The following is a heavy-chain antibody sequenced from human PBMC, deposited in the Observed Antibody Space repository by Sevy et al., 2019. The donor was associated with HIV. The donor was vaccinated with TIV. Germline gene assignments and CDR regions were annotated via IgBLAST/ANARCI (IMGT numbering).Heavy chain of an antibody. Sequence: GESLKISCAASGFTFSSYGMHWVRQAPGKGLEWVAVIWYDGSNKYYADSVKGRFTISRDNSKNTLYLQMNSLRAEDTAVYYCARDWSRFLEWPPFYYYYGMDVWGQGTTVTVSS. V-gene: IGHV3-33*01. CDR1: GFTFSSYG. J-gene: IGHJ6*02. CDR3: ARDWSRFLEWPPFYYYYGMDV. CDR2: IWYDGSNK. D-gene: IGHD3-3*01.